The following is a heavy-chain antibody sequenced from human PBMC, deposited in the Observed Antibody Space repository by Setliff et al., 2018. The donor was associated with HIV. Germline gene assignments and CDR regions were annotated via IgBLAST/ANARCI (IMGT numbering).Heavy chain of an antibody. J-gene: IGHJ5*02. V-gene: IGHV3-21*01. CDR3: ARGVATNLDP. D-gene: IGHD5-12*01. CDR2: INGDSTFI. Sequence: ETLSLSCAASGFTFFDYALNWVRQAPGKGLEWVSSINGDSTFIYYADSVKGRFTISRDNAKNSLYLQMNSLRAEDTAVYYCARGVATNLDPWGQGSLVTVSS. CDR1: GFTFFDYA.